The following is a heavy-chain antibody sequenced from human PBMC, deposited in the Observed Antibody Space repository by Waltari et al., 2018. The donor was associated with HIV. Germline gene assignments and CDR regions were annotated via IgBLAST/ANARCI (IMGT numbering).Heavy chain of an antibody. CDR3: AGIVVGGDV. D-gene: IGHD2-15*01. V-gene: IGHV4-4*07. Sequence: QVQLQESGPGLVTPSETLSLTCTVTGGPVRSYYWRWIRQPAGKGLEWIGRIYSSGSTNYNPSLKSRVTMSVDTSKNQFSLKLSSVTAADTAVYYCAGIVVGGDVWGQGTTVTVSS. J-gene: IGHJ6*02. CDR1: GGPVRSYY. CDR2: IYSSGST.